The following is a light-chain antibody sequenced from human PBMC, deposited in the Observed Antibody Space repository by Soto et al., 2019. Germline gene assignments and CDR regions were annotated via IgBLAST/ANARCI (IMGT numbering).Light chain of an antibody. CDR1: QNIYSN. CDR3: QQYDKYWT. V-gene: IGKV3-15*01. Sequence: IVMTQSPATLSVSPGERATFSRRASQNIYSNIAWYQQRPGQAPRLLIYRASTRATGVPARFSGSESGTEFTLTITSLQADDFATYYCQQYDKYWTFGQGTKVDIK. J-gene: IGKJ1*01. CDR2: RAS.